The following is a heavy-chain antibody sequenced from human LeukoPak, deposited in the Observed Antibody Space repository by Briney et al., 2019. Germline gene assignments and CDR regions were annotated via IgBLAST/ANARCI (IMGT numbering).Heavy chain of an antibody. Sequence: GASVRVSCKASGYTFTSYDINWVRQATGQGLEWMGWMNPNSGNTGYAQKFQGRVTMTRNTSISTAYMELNSLRSEDTAVYYCARGGKRWLQLEVYWGQGTLVTVSS. CDR3: ARGGKRWLQLEVY. V-gene: IGHV1-8*01. CDR1: GYTFTSYD. CDR2: MNPNSGNT. D-gene: IGHD5-24*01. J-gene: IGHJ4*02.